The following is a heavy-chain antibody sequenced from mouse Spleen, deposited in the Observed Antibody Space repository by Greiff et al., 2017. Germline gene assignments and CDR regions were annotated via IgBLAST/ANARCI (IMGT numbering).Heavy chain of an antibody. CDR1: GDTFTDYN. CDR3: ARKAYYRYDGYAMDY. Sequence: VQLQQSGPELVKPGASGKMSCKASGDTFTDYNMHWVKQSHGKSLEWIGYINPNNGGTSYNQKFKGKATLTVNKSSSTAYMELRSLTSEDSAVYYCARKAYYRYDGYAMDYWGQGTSVTVSS. D-gene: IGHD2-14*01. V-gene: IGHV1-22*01. J-gene: IGHJ4*01. CDR2: INPNNGGT.